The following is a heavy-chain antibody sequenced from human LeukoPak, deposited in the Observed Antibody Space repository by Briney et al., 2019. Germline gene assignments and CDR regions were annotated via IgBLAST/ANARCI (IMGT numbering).Heavy chain of an antibody. CDR2: IYPGDSDT. Sequence: GESLKISCKGSGYSFTSYWIGWVRQMPGKGLEWMGIIYPGDSDTRYSPSFQGQVTISADKSISTAYLQWNSLKASDIAMYYSARTPGRWDWAFDYWGQGTLVTVSS. V-gene: IGHV5-51*01. D-gene: IGHD1-14*01. J-gene: IGHJ4*02. CDR3: ARTPGRWDWAFDY. CDR1: GYSFTSYW.